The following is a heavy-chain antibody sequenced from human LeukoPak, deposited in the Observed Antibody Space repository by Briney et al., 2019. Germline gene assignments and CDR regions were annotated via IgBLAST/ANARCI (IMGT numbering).Heavy chain of an antibody. V-gene: IGHV3-74*01. Sequence: GGSLRLSCAASGFTVSSNYMSWVRQAPGKGLEWVSSTNSDGSSRGYTDSVKGRFTVSRDNAKNTLYLQMNSLRGEDTAVYYCAKNYGSGSSVKYYYYMDVWGKGTTVTVSS. J-gene: IGHJ6*03. D-gene: IGHD3-10*01. CDR1: GFTVSSNY. CDR3: AKNYGSGSSVKYYYYMDV. CDR2: TNSDGSSR.